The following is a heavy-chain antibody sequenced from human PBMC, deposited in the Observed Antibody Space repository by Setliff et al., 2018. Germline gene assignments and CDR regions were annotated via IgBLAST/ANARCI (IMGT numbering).Heavy chain of an antibody. Sequence: PSETLSLTCAVYGGSFSGYYWSWIRQPPGKGLEWIGEINHSESTNYNPALKSRVTISIDTSKNQFSLKLSSVTAADTAVYYCARGGLWFGELLWKYYYYGMDVWGQGTTVTVS. CDR3: ARGGLWFGELLWKYYYYGMDV. V-gene: IGHV4-34*01. J-gene: IGHJ6*02. CDR1: GGSFSGYY. D-gene: IGHD3-10*01. CDR2: INHSEST.